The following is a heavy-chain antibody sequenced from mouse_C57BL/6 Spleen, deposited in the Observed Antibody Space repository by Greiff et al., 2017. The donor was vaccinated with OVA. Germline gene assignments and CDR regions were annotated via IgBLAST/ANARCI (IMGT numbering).Heavy chain of an antibody. J-gene: IGHJ4*01. Sequence: QVQLQQSGAELVKPGASVKMSCKASGYTFTSYWITWVKQRPGQGLEWIGDIYPGSGSTNYNEKFKSKATLTVDTSSSTAYMQLSSLTSEDSAVYYCARGYYGSSSYYAMDYWGQGTSVTVSS. V-gene: IGHV1-55*01. D-gene: IGHD1-1*01. CDR3: ARGYYGSSSYYAMDY. CDR2: IYPGSGST. CDR1: GYTFTSYW.